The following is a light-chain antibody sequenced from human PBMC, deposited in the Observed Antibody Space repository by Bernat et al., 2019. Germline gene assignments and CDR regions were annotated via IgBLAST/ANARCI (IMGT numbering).Light chain of an antibody. CDR3: QQYSNFPPIT. Sequence: DIQLTQSPSSLSASVGDRVTITCQASQDITYYLNWYQQKPGRAPRLLIYDASNLETGVPSRFSGNGSGTHFTVTISSLQPEDVATYYCQQYSNFPPITFGPGTKVDI. J-gene: IGKJ3*01. CDR1: QDITYY. V-gene: IGKV1-33*01. CDR2: DAS.